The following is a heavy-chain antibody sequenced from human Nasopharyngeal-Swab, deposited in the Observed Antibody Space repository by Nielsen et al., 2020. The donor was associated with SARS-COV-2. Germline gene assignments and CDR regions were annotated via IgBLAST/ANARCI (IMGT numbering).Heavy chain of an antibody. Sequence: GESLKISCKGSGYSFTTYWIGWVRQMPGKGLEWMGIIYPGDSNTRYSPSFQGQVTISVDKYSSTAYLPWSSLKASDTAIYYFARPMRPMGHYYFGMDVWGQGTTVTVSS. V-gene: IGHV5-51*01. D-gene: IGHD1-26*01. CDR3: ARPMRPMGHYYFGMDV. CDR2: IYPGDSNT. J-gene: IGHJ6*02. CDR1: GYSFTTYW.